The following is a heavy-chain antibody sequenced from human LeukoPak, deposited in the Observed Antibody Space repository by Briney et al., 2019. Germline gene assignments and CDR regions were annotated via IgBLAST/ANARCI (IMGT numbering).Heavy chain of an antibody. CDR1: GGSFSDYD. CDR3: ARQRTSGSASNLRVAQIDS. Sequence: PSETLSLTCAVYGGSFSDYDWSWIRQPPGKGLEWIGEISHSGTTNFYPSLTSRATISVDTSKNQISLKVSSVTAADSALYFCARQRTSGSASNLRVAQIDSWGQGTLVTVSS. CDR2: ISHSGTT. D-gene: IGHD3-3*01. V-gene: IGHV4-34*01. J-gene: IGHJ4*02.